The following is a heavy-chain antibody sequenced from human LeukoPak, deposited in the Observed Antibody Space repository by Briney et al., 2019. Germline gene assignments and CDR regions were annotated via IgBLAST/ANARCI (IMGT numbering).Heavy chain of an antibody. V-gene: IGHV3-23*01. D-gene: IGHD4-17*01. J-gene: IGHJ5*01. Sequence: GGSLRLSCAASGFSFSNFAMTWVRQAPGNGLEWVSSINGGHYPTYNTDSVKGRFTISRDNSKNTLYLQMNSLGADDTAVYYCTRDPNGDYVGAFDSWGQGTLVTVSS. CDR1: GFSFSNFA. CDR3: TRDPNGDYVGAFDS. CDR2: INGGHYPT.